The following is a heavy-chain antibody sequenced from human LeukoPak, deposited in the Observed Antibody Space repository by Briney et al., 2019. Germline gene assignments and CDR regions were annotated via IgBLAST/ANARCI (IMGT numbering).Heavy chain of an antibody. CDR1: GFTFNNYG. CDR3: TKGDGGWYPIDY. D-gene: IGHD6-19*01. V-gene: IGHV3-23*01. J-gene: IGHJ4*02. Sequence: GGSLRLSCAASGFTFNNYGMSWVRQAPGKGLEWVSTINDNGLNTHYADSVKGRFTISRDDSKNTLHLQMNSLRVDDTALYYCTKGDGGWYPIDYWGQGVLVIVSS. CDR2: INDNGLNT.